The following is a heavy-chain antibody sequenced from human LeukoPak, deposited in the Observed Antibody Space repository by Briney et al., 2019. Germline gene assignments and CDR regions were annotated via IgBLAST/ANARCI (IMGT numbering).Heavy chain of an antibody. V-gene: IGHV3-30*04. D-gene: IGHD1-1*01. CDR3: ARPPYNWNDGWFDP. J-gene: IGHJ5*02. CDR2: ISYDGSNK. CDR1: GFTLSSYA. Sequence: GGSLRLSCAASGFTLSSYAMHWVRQAPGKGLEWVAVISYDGSNKYYADSVKGRFTISRDNSKNTLHLQMNSLRAEDTAVYYCARPPYNWNDGWFDPWGQGTLVTVSS.